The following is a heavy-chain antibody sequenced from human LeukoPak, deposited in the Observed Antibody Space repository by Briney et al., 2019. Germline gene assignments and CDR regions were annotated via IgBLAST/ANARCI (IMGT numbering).Heavy chain of an antibody. CDR1: GGSISSGDYY. CDR3: ARGRYGSGSYYY. CDR2: IYYSGST. V-gene: IGHV4-30-4*01. Sequence: SETLSLTCTVSGGSISSGDYYWSWIRQPPGKGLEWIGYIYYSGSTYYNPSLKSRVTISVDTSKNQFSLKLSSVTAADTAVYYCARGRYGSGSYYYWGQGTTVTVSS. J-gene: IGHJ6*02. D-gene: IGHD3-10*01.